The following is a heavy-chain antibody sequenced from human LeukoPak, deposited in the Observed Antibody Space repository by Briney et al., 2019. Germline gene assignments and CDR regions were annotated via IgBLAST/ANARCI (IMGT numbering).Heavy chain of an antibody. CDR3: AKGGLRLSFDY. Sequence: GGSLRLSCAASGLTFSNYAMSWVRQAPGKGLEWVSIISSSGGNTYYADSVKGRFTISRDNSKNTLYLQINTLRAEDTAVYYCAKGGLRLSFDYWGQGTLVTVSS. CDR1: GLTFSNYA. V-gene: IGHV3-23*01. CDR2: ISSSGGNT. D-gene: IGHD5-12*01. J-gene: IGHJ4*02.